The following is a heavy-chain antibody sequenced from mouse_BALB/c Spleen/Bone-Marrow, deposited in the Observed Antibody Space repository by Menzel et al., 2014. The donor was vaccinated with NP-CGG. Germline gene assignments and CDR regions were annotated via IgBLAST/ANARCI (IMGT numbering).Heavy chain of an antibody. CDR2: INPSSGGT. V-gene: IGHV1S81*02. CDR1: GYTFTSYF. CDR3: TRYGPGFSY. D-gene: IGHD1-1*02. Sequence: VQLQESGAELVKPGASVKLSCKASGYTFTSYFLYWVKQRPGQGLEWIGEINPSSGGTNFNEKFKSKATLTIDKSSSTVYMQHSSLTSEDSAVYYCTRYGPGFSYWGQETLFTVSA. J-gene: IGHJ3*01.